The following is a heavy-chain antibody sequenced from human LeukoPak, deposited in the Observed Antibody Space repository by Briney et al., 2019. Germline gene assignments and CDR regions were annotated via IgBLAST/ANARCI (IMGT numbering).Heavy chain of an antibody. V-gene: IGHV3-23*01. CDR1: GFSFSSYA. CDR3: AMNPGSSGWNSVDY. CDR2: INGSDGTT. Sequence: GGSLRLSCAASGFSFSSYAMTWVRQAPGKGLEWVSRINGSDGTTNYSDSVKGRFTISRDNAQSTLYLQMNSLRAEDTAVYHCAMNPGSSGWNSVDYWGQGTLVTVSS. J-gene: IGHJ4*02. D-gene: IGHD6-19*01.